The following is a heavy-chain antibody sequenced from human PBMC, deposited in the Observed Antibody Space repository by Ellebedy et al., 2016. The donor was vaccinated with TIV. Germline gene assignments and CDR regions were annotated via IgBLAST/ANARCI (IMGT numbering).Heavy chain of an antibody. J-gene: IGHJ3*01. Sequence: PGGSLRLSCAASGLTFSSHAMSWVRQAPGKGLEWVSSISDSGANAYYADSVKGRFTISRDNSKDTLYLQVNSLRAEDTAVYYCAKDPVGVGPAFDVWGQGTMVTVSS. V-gene: IGHV3-23*01. CDR1: GLTFSSHA. CDR3: AKDPVGVGPAFDV. D-gene: IGHD4-23*01. CDR2: ISDSGANA.